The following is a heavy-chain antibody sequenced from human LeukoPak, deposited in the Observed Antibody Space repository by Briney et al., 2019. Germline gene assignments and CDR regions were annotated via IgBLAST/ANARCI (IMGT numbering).Heavy chain of an antibody. V-gene: IGHV4-34*01. CDR3: ARGKKWFGELLPYFDY. D-gene: IGHD3-10*01. Sequence: PSETLSLTCAVHGGSFSGYYWSWIRQPPGKGLEWIGEINHSGSTNYNPSLKSRVTISVDTSKNQFSLKLSSVTAADTAVYYCARGKKWFGELLPYFDYWGQGTLVTVSS. CDR2: INHSGST. J-gene: IGHJ4*02. CDR1: GGSFSGYY.